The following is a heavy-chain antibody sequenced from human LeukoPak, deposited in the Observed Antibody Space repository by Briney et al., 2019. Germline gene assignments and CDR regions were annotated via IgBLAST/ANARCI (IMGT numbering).Heavy chain of an antibody. J-gene: IGHJ4*02. CDR3: ARVRFGGGGVFDY. Sequence: SETLSLTCTVSGGSISSGDYYWSWIRQPPGTGLDWIGYIYYSGSTYYNPSLKSRVTISVDTSRNQLSLKLSSVTAADTAVYYCARVRFGGGGVFDYWGQGTLVTVSS. CDR2: IYYSGST. V-gene: IGHV4-30-4*01. D-gene: IGHD3-10*01. CDR1: GGSISSGDYY.